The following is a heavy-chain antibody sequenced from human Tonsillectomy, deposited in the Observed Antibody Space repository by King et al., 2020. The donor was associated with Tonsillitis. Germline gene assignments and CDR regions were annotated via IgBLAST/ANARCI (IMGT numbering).Heavy chain of an antibody. J-gene: IGHJ4*02. Sequence: VQLVESGGGLVQPGGSLRLSCGASGFTFSNYWMSCVRQAPGKGLEWVANIRQDGNDLYFVDSVKGRFTISRDDAKNSLDLQMNVLSAEDTAVYYCARAVSSTSGLDYWGQGSLVTVSS. CDR1: GFTFSNYW. CDR3: ARAVSSTSGLDY. D-gene: IGHD2-2*01. CDR2: IRQDGNDL. V-gene: IGHV3-7*01.